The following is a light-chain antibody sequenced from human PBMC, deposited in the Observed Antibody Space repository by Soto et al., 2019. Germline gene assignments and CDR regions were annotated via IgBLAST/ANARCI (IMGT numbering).Light chain of an antibody. J-gene: IGKJ2*01. CDR2: GAS. CDR1: QSVSSSY. CDR3: HQYGSSPFT. V-gene: IGKV3-20*01. Sequence: EIVLTQSPGTLPLSPGERATLSCRASQSVSSSYLAWYQQKPGQAPRLLIYGASSRATGMPERFSGSGSGTDFTLSISRLEPEDFAVYYCHQYGSSPFTFGQGTKLDIK.